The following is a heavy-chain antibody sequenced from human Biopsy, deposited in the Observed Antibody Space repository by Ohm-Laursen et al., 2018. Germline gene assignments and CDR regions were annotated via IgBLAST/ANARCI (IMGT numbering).Heavy chain of an antibody. V-gene: IGHV4-4*07. J-gene: IGHJ4*02. Sequence: TLSFTCIVSGDSISNSYWTWIRQPAGKGLEWIGRFYSSGSSSYNPSLKSRVTMSIDASMNQFSLKLTSVTAADTAVYYCAKARTLDTAIDFDYWGQGTLVTVSS. CDR1: GDSISNSY. CDR3: AKARTLDTAIDFDY. CDR2: FYSSGSS. D-gene: IGHD5-18*01.